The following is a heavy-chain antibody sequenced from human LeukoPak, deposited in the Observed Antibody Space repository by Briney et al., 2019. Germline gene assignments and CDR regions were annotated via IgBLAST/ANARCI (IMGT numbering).Heavy chain of an antibody. V-gene: IGHV4-34*01. CDR1: GGSFSGYY. CDR3: ARGDPSRHCSGGSCYSVEVWFDY. J-gene: IGHJ4*02. D-gene: IGHD2-15*01. CDR2: INHSGST. Sequence: SETLSLTCAVYGGSFSGYYWSWIRQPPGKGLEWIGEINHSGSTNYNPSLKSRVTMSVDTSKNQFSLRLRSVTAADTAVYYCARGDPSRHCSGGSCYSVEVWFDYWGQGSLVTVSS.